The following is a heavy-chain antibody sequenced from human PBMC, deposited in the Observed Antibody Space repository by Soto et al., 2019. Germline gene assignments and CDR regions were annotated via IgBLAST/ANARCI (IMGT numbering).Heavy chain of an antibody. J-gene: IGHJ6*02. D-gene: IGHD3-22*01. Sequence: GGSLRLSCAASGFTFSSYAMGWVRQAPGKGLEWVSSISGSVVSRYYADSVKGRFTISRDNSKNTLYPQMNSLRAEDTAVYYCAKGSSSGWAYYYYGMDVWGQGTTVTVSS. CDR2: ISGSVVSR. CDR3: AKGSSSGWAYYYYGMDV. V-gene: IGHV3-23*01. CDR1: GFTFSSYA.